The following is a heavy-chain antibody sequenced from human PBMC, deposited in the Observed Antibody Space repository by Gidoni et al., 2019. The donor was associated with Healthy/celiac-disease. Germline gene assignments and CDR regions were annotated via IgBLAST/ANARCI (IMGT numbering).Heavy chain of an antibody. CDR2: IIPIFGTA. V-gene: IGHV1-69*01. CDR1: GGTFSSYA. D-gene: IGHD4-17*01. J-gene: IGHJ1*01. Sequence: QVQLVQSGAEVKKPGSSVKVSCRASGGTFSSYAISWVRQAPGQGLEWMGGIIPIFGTANYAQKFQGRVTITADESTSTAYMELSSLRSEDTAVYYCARSPYYGGNSWYFQHWGQGTLVTVSS. CDR3: ARSPYYGGNSWYFQH.